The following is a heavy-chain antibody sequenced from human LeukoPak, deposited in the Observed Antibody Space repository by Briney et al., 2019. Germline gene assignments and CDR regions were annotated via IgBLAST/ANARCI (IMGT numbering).Heavy chain of an antibody. V-gene: IGHV3-48*01. D-gene: IGHD4-11*01. Sequence: GGTLRLSCAASGFTFSSYSMNWVRQAPGKGLEWISYISSRGTIYYVDSVKGRFTISRDNAKNSLYLQMNSLRAEDTAVYYCAREWPRADYIFDYWGQGTLVTVSS. CDR1: GFTFSSYS. CDR2: ISSRGTI. J-gene: IGHJ4*02. CDR3: AREWPRADYIFDY.